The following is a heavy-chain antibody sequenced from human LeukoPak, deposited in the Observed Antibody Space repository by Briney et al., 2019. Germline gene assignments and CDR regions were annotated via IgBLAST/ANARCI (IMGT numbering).Heavy chain of an antibody. D-gene: IGHD2-2*01. CDR2: IHTSGST. J-gene: IGHJ6*03. Sequence: SETLSLTCTVSGDSISTYFWTWTRQPPGKGLEWVGYIHTSGSTNYNPSLNSRVTFSLDTSKNQFSLKLSSVTAADTAVYYCARLIPCRSTFCPRFYYYMDVWGKGTTVTVSS. CDR1: GDSISTYF. CDR3: ARLIPCRSTFCPRFYYYMDV. V-gene: IGHV4-4*09.